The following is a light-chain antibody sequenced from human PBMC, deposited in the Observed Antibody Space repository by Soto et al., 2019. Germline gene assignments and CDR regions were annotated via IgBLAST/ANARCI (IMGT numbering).Light chain of an antibody. Sequence: DIQMTQSPYTLSGSVGDRVTITCRASQTISSWLAWYQQKPGKAPKLLIYKASTLKSGVPSRFSGSGSGTDFTLTISSLQPEDFATYYCQQSYSTPPITFGQGTRLEIK. V-gene: IGKV1-5*03. CDR3: QQSYSTPPIT. CDR2: KAS. CDR1: QTISSW. J-gene: IGKJ5*01.